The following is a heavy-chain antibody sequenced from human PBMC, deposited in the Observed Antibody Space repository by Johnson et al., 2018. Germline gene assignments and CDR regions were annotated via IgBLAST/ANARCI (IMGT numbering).Heavy chain of an antibody. CDR3: ARTTSAMDV. CDR1: GFTFSSYA. J-gene: IGHJ6*02. Sequence: QVQLVQSGGGVVQPGRSLRLSCAASGFTFSSYAMHWVRQAPGKGLEWVAVISYAGSNKYYADSVKGRFTISRDNSKNTVYLQMNSLSAEDTAVYYCARTTSAMDVWGQGTTVTVFS. D-gene: IGHD1-14*01. CDR2: ISYAGSNK. V-gene: IGHV3-30*14.